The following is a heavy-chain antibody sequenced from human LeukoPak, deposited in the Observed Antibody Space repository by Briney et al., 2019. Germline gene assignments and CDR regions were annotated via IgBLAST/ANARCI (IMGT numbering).Heavy chain of an antibody. J-gene: IGHJ4*02. CDR3: ARGPIAAAGDLDY. CDR1: GGPISSYY. V-gene: IGHV4-59*12. D-gene: IGHD6-13*01. Sequence: SETLSLTCTVSGGPISSYYWSWIRQPPGKGLEWIGYIYYSGSTNYNPSLKSRVTISVDTSKNQFSLKLSSVTAADTAVYYCARGPIAAAGDLDYWGQGTLVTVSS. CDR2: IYYSGST.